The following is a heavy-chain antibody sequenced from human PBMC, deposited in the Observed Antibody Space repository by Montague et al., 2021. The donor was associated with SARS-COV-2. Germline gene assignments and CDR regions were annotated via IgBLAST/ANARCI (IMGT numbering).Heavy chain of an antibody. CDR1: GGSLSSDY. Sequence: SETLSLTCTVSGGSLSSDYWSWIRQPPGKGLEWIGEINHSGSTNYNPSLKSRVTISVDTSKNQFSLKLSSVTAADTAVYYCASLTLGYCSSTSCYSDWFDPWGQGTLVTVSS. CDR2: INHSGST. V-gene: IGHV4-34*01. CDR3: ASLTLGYCSSTSCYSDWFDP. D-gene: IGHD2-2*02. J-gene: IGHJ5*02.